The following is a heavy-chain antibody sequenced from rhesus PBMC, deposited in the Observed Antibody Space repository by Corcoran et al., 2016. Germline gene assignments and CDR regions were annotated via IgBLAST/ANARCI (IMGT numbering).Heavy chain of an antibody. D-gene: IGHD6-43*01. CDR3: TREGAAATFGFDY. CDR2: ISPYNCNK. CDR1: GYTFTNYY. V-gene: IGHV1-1*01. Sequence: QVQLVQSGAEIKQPGASVKLSCKASGYTFTNYYMHWVRQAPGQGLEWIGLISPYNCNKGLAQNFQGRVTITTDTSTTTGYMELSSLRSEDTAVYYCTREGAAATFGFDYWGQGVQVTVSS. J-gene: IGHJ4*01.